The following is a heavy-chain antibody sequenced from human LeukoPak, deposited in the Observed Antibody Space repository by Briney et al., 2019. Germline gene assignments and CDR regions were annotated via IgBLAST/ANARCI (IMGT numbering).Heavy chain of an antibody. V-gene: IGHV3-66*01. CDR3: AREVAGSGGMDV. Sequence: GGSLRLSCAASGFTVSSNYMSWVRQAPGKGLEWVSAIYSGGSTYYADSVKGRFTISRDNSKNTLYLQMNSLRAEDTAVYYCAREVAGSGGMDVWGQGTTVTVSS. CDR2: IYSGGST. D-gene: IGHD6-19*01. J-gene: IGHJ6*02. CDR1: GFTVSSNY.